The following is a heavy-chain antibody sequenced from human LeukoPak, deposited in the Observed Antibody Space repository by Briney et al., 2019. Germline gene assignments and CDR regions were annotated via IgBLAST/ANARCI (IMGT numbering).Heavy chain of an antibody. D-gene: IGHD5-18*01. J-gene: IGHJ4*02. CDR3: ARGGYSYGYMGYSDY. CDR1: GYTFSTYG. CDR2: INTNNGNT. V-gene: IGHV1-18*01. Sequence: GASVTVSCTASGYTFSTYGINWVRQAPGQGLEWMGWINTNNGNTNYAQKFQGRVTMTRDTSTSTAYLELRSLGSDDTAVYYCARGGYSYGYMGYSDYWGQGTLVTVSS.